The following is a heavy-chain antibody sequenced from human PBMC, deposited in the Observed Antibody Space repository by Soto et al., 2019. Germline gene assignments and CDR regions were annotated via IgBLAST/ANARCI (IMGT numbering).Heavy chain of an antibody. Sequence: ASTTVSCNASGYTLTSSAMHWVGQAPVQRLEWMGWINAGNGNTKYSQKFQGRVTITRDTSASTAYMELSSLRSEDTAVYYCARVHCSGGSCYSGFDYWGQGTLVTAPQ. J-gene: IGHJ4*02. CDR1: GYTLTSSA. CDR2: INAGNGNT. CDR3: ARVHCSGGSCYSGFDY. D-gene: IGHD2-15*01. V-gene: IGHV1-3*01.